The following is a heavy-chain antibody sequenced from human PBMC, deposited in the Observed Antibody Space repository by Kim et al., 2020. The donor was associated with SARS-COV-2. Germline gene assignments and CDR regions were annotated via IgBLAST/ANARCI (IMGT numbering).Heavy chain of an antibody. CDR2: ISYDGSNK. V-gene: IGHV3-30*04. CDR1: GFTFSSYA. Sequence: GSLRLSCAASGFTFSSYAMHWVRQAPGKGLEWVAVISYDGSNKYYADSVKGRFTISRDNSKNTLYLQMNSLRAEDTAVYYCARLYYYDSSGYYGDAFDIWGQGTMVTVSS. J-gene: IGHJ3*02. D-gene: IGHD3-22*01. CDR3: ARLYYYDSSGYYGDAFDI.